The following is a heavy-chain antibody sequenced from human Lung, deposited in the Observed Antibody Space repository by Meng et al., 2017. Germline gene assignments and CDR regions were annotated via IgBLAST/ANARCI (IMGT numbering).Heavy chain of an antibody. V-gene: IGHV4-34*01. D-gene: IGHD4-11*01. CDR3: ARGPTTMAHDFDY. CDR1: GGSFSDYY. CDR2: INHSGST. J-gene: IGHJ4*02. Sequence: QWQLQHWGAGLLKPSETSSLTCVVSGGSFSDYYWSWIRQPPGKGLEWIGEINHSGSTNYNPSLESRATISVDTSQNNLSLKLSSVTAADSAVYYCARGPTTMAHDFDYWGQGTLVTVSS.